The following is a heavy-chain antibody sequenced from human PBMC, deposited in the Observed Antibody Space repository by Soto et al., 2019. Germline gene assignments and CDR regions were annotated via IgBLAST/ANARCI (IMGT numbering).Heavy chain of an antibody. CDR3: ARDSSEDSSGYYYSYYYYGMDV. D-gene: IGHD3-22*01. Sequence: PGESLKISCKGSGYSFTSYWISWVRQMPGKGLEWMGRIDPSDSYTSYSPSFQGHVTISADKSISTAYLQWSSLKASDTAMYYCARDSSEDSSGYYYSYYYYGMDVWGQGTTVTVSS. J-gene: IGHJ6*02. CDR1: GYSFTSYW. CDR2: IDPSDSYT. V-gene: IGHV5-10-1*01.